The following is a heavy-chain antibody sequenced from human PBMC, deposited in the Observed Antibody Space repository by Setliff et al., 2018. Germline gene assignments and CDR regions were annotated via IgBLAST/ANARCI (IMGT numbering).Heavy chain of an antibody. CDR3: ARMDGWGTYYSYYYNGMDV. V-gene: IGHV3-7*01. Sequence: SLRLSCAASGFTLSTYWMRWVRQAPGKGLEWVANIKQDGNEKYYVDSVKGRFTISRDNAKNSLYLQMNSLSAEDTAVYYCARMDGWGTYYSYYYNGMDVWGQGTTVTVSS. CDR1: GFTLSTYW. J-gene: IGHJ6*02. CDR2: IKQDGNEK. D-gene: IGHD3-10*01.